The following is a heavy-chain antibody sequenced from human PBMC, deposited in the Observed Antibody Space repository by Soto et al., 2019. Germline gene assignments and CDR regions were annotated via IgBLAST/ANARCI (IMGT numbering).Heavy chain of an antibody. Sequence: SETLSLTCTVSGGSISSYYWSWIRQPSGKGLEWIGYIYYSGSTNYNPSLKSRVTISVDTSKNQFSLKLSSVTAADTAVYYCAREGTRYGDYGVAYYYGMDVWGQGTTVTVS. D-gene: IGHD4-17*01. CDR2: IYYSGST. CDR3: AREGTRYGDYGVAYYYGMDV. V-gene: IGHV4-59*01. J-gene: IGHJ6*02. CDR1: GGSISSYY.